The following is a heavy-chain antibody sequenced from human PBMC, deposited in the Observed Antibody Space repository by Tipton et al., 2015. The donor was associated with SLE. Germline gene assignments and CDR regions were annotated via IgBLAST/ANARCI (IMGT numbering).Heavy chain of an antibody. CDR3: ARTYYYDSDGYHLEYFDT. Sequence: LRLSCTVSGDSVTVYHWSWIRQPAGRGLEWIGHIRTSGSPHFNLYTSGNTNYNPSLMSRVTMSVDTSKDQLSLKLNSVTAADTAVYYCARTYYYDSDGYHLEYFDTWGQGTLVTVSS. D-gene: IGHD3-22*01. J-gene: IGHJ4*02. CDR1: GDSVTVYH. V-gene: IGHV4-4*07. CDR2: IRTSGSPHFNLYTSGNT.